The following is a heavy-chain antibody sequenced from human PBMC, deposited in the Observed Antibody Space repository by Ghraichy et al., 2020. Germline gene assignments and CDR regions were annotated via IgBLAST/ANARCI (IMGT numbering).Heavy chain of an antibody. V-gene: IGHV4-30-4*01. Sequence: LRLSCTVSGGSISSPHYFWSWIRQPPGKGLEWIGNIYYSGSTYYNPSLKSRVTMSVDTSKNQFSLKLSSVTAADTAVYYCARVSGYTTTQAEDWFDPWGQGTLVTVSS. D-gene: IGHD6-13*01. CDR2: IYYSGST. CDR3: ARVSGYTTTQAEDWFDP. J-gene: IGHJ5*02. CDR1: GGSISSPHYF.